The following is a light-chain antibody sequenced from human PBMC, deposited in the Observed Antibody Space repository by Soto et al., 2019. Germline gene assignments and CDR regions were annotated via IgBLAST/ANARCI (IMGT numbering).Light chain of an antibody. J-gene: IGLJ2*01. CDR1: KLGDKY. V-gene: IGLV3-1*01. CDR3: QAWDNSLV. CDR2: QDS. Sequence: SYELTQPASVSVSPGQTASITCSGDKLGDKYACWYQQKPGQSPVLVIYQDSKRPSGIPERFSGSNSGNTATLTISGTQAMDEADYSCQAWDNSLVFGGGTKLTVL.